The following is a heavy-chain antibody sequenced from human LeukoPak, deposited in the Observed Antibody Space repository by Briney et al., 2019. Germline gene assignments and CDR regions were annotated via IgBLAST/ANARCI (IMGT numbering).Heavy chain of an antibody. CDR3: ASRIAVAGTGGFDY. Sequence: SETLSLTCTVPGYSISSGYYWGWIRQPPGKGLEWIGSFYHSGSTYYNPSLKSRVTISVDKSKNQFSLKLSSVTAADTAVYYCASRIAVAGTGGFDYWGQGTLVTVSS. V-gene: IGHV4-38-2*02. D-gene: IGHD6-19*01. CDR2: FYHSGST. J-gene: IGHJ4*02. CDR1: GYSISSGYY.